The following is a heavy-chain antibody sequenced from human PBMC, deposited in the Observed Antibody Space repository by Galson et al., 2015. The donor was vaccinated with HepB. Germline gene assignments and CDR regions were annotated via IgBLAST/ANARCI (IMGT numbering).Heavy chain of an antibody. CDR1: GFSFPRYA. CDR3: AKDGIMVANNPYHFHY. V-gene: IGHV3-23*01. CDR2: ITSSGGNS. D-gene: IGHD2-15*01. Sequence: SLRLSCAASGFSFPRYAMTWVRQAPGKGLEWVSSITSSGGNSYYPDSVKGRFTVSRDNSKNTLLLQLNSLRAEDTAMYFCAKDGIMVANNPYHFHYWGQGTLVTVSS. J-gene: IGHJ4*02.